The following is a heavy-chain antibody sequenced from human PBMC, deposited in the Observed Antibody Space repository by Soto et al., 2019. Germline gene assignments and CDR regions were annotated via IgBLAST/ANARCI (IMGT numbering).Heavy chain of an antibody. V-gene: IGHV3-21*01. CDR3: GRAIGRGIIRD. D-gene: IGHD3-10*01. CDR1: GFIFRTYG. CDR2: IYSSGTFI. Sequence: EVQLVESGGGLVKPGGSLRLSCTASGFIFRTYGMTWVRQAPGKGLEWVSSIYSSGTFIYYADSVKGRFTISRDDAKKSLFLQLNSLRAEDTAVYYCGRAIGRGIIRDWGKGTLVTVSS. J-gene: IGHJ4*02.